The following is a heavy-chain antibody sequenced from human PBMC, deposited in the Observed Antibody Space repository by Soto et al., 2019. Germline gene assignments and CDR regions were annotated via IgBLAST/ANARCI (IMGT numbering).Heavy chain of an antibody. CDR1: GFTFSSYA. CDR2: ISYDGSNK. V-gene: IGHV3-30-3*01. D-gene: IGHD6-13*01. Sequence: GGSLRLSCAASGFTFSSYAMHWVRQAPGKGLEWVAVISYDGSNKYYADSVKGRFTISRDNSKNTLYLQMNSLRAEATAVYYCARDIRYSSSWYPDYWGQGTLITVSS. J-gene: IGHJ4*02. CDR3: ARDIRYSSSWYPDY.